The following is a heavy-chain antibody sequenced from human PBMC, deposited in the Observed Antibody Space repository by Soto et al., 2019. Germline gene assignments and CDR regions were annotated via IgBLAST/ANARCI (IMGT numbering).Heavy chain of an antibody. CDR3: AAGNDY. D-gene: IGHD6-13*01. Sequence: SETLSLTCSVSGASISSYSWNWIRQSPGKGLEWIGNIYYSGTTKYNPSLKSRVIISVDTSKNQFSLKLSSVTAADTAIYYCAAGNDYWGQGTLVTVSS. CDR1: GASISSYS. V-gene: IGHV4-59*01. CDR2: IYYSGTT. J-gene: IGHJ4*02.